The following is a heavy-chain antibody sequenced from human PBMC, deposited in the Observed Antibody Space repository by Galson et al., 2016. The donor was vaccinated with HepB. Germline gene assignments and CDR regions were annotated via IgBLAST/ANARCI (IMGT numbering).Heavy chain of an antibody. CDR2: INPSSGST. CDR3: ARDRKSVDWLLYNGHFDS. CDR1: GYTFSNYY. V-gene: IGHV1-46*01. Sequence: SVKVSCKASGYTFSNYYMHWVRQAPGQGLEWMGIINPSSGSTTYAQKFQGRVTMTRDTSASTVYMDLSSLRSEDTAVYYGARDRKSVDWLLYNGHFDSWGQGTLVTVSS. D-gene: IGHD3-9*01. J-gene: IGHJ4*02.